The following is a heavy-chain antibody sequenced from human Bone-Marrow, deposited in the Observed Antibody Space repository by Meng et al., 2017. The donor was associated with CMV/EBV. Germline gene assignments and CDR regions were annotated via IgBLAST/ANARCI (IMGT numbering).Heavy chain of an antibody. Sequence: SEMLSLTWTVSGGSISSYYWSWIRQPPGKGLEWIGYIYYSGSTNYNPSLKSRVTISVDTSKNQFSLKLSSVTAADTAVYYCARELYYYDSSGYFDYWGQGTLVTVSS. CDR1: GGSISSYY. J-gene: IGHJ4*02. V-gene: IGHV4-59*01. CDR2: IYYSGST. D-gene: IGHD3-22*01. CDR3: ARELYYYDSSGYFDY.